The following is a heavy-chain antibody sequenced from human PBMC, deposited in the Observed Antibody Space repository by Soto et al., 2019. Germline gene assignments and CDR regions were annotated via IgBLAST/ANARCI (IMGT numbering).Heavy chain of an antibody. D-gene: IGHD3-10*01. CDR1: GFTFSNYE. Sequence: PGGSLRLSCEASGFTFSNYEMNWVRQAPGKGLEWISYITTSGGTIYYADSVKGRFTISRDNAKSSLYLQMNSLRAEDTAVYYCVRACGFGELYWGQGTLVTVSS. CDR3: VRACGFGELY. V-gene: IGHV3-48*03. CDR2: ITTSGGTI. J-gene: IGHJ4*02.